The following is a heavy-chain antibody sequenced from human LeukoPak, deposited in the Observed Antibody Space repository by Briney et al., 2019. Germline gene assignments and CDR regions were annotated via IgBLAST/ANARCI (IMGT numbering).Heavy chain of an antibody. CDR3: ARDGYDILTGYGFIDY. V-gene: IGHV4-30-4*01. Sequence: SETLSLTCTVSGGSISSGDYYWGWIRQPPGKGLEWIGYIYYSGSTYYNPSLKSRVTISVDTSKNQFSLKLSSVTAADTAVYYCARDGYDILTGYGFIDYWGQGTLVTVSS. D-gene: IGHD3-9*01. CDR2: IYYSGST. CDR1: GGSISSGDYY. J-gene: IGHJ4*02.